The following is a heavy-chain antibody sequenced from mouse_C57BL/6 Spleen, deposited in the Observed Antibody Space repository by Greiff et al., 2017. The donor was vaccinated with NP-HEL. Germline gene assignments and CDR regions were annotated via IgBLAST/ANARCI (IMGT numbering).Heavy chain of an antibody. V-gene: IGHV5-4*01. CDR1: GFTFSSYA. CDR2: ISDGGSYT. Sequence: EVQWVESGGGLVKPGGSLKLSCAASGFTFSSYAMSWVRQTPEKRLEWVATISDGGSYTYYPDNVKGRFTISRDNAKNNLYLQMSHLKSEDTAMYYCARDHGSTQDYFDYWGQGTTLTVSS. CDR3: ARDHGSTQDYFDY. J-gene: IGHJ2*01. D-gene: IGHD1-1*01.